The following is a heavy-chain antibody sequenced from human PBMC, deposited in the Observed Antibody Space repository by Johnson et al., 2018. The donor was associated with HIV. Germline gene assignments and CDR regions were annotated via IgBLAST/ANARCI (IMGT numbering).Heavy chain of an antibody. V-gene: IGHV3-23*04. D-gene: IGHD4-17*01. CDR2: ISDSGGST. CDR1: GFTFNSYW. Sequence: VQLVESGGGLVQPGGSLRLSCVVSGFTFNSYWMSWVRQAPGKGLEWVSGISDSGGSTHYADSVKGRFTISRDNSKNTLYLQMNSLKTEDTAVYYCTTDDAPSYGDYGEAFDIWGQGTMVTVSS. J-gene: IGHJ3*02. CDR3: TTDDAPSYGDYGEAFDI.